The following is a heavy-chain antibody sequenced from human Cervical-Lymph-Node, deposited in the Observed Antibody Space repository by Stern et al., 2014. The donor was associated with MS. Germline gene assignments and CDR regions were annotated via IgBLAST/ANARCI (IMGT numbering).Heavy chain of an antibody. CDR2: IIPFLGIA. CDR3: ARSPDLYDSSGYYFD. Sequence: VQLVESGAEVKKPGSSVKVSCKASGGTLNNYAVSWVRQAPGQGLEWIGKIIPFLGIANYAHKFQGRVTLTGAATTSYMEVSSLRSDDTAVYYCARSPDLYDSSGYYFDWGQGTLVTVSS. CDR1: GGTLNNYA. V-gene: IGHV1-69*04. D-gene: IGHD3-22*01. J-gene: IGHJ4*02.